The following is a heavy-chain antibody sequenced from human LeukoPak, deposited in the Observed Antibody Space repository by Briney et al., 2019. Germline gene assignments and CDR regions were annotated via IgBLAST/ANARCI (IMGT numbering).Heavy chain of an antibody. CDR3: VSFYETY. J-gene: IGHJ4*02. D-gene: IGHD2-2*01. CDR1: GNYW. Sequence: GGSLRLSCAASGNYWMHWVRQAPGKGLVWVSHINGDGSWTTYADSVKGRFTISKDNAKNTVYLQMNNLRAEDTAVYYCVSFYETYWGRGTLVTV. CDR2: INGDGSWT. V-gene: IGHV3-74*01.